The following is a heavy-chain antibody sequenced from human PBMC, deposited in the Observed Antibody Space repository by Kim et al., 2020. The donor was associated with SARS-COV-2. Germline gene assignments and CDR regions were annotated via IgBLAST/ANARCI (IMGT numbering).Heavy chain of an antibody. Sequence: GGSLRLSCAASGFTFSSYAMHWVRQAPGKGLEYVSAISSNGGSTYYADSVKGRFTISRDNSKNTLYLQMSSLRAEDTAVYYCVGSIAALTEYFQHWGQGTLVTVSS. CDR3: VGSIAALTEYFQH. J-gene: IGHJ1*01. CDR2: ISSNGGST. V-gene: IGHV3-64D*09. CDR1: GFTFSSYA. D-gene: IGHD6-6*01.